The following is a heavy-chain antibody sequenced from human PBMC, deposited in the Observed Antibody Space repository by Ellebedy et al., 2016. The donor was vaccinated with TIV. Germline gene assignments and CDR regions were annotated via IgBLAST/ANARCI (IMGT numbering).Heavy chain of an antibody. V-gene: IGHV3-23*01. Sequence: GGSLRLSCAASGFTFSSFAMHWVRQAPGKGLEWLSVISADGSSAYHADSVKGRFTLTRDNSKKTRYLQMNRLRTEDTAVYYCAKGSSSGFNYDRVGFEYWGQGTLVTVSS. CDR1: GFTFSSFA. CDR3: AKGSSSGFNYDRVGFEY. CDR2: ISADGSSA. D-gene: IGHD3-22*01. J-gene: IGHJ4*02.